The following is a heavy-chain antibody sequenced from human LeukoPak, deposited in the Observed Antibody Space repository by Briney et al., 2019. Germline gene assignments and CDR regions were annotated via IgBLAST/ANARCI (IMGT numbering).Heavy chain of an antibody. CDR1: GFTVSSNY. CDR2: IYHGGST. Sequence: PGGSLRLSCVASGFTVSSNYMTWVRQAPGKGLEWIGEIYHGGSTNYNPSLKSRVTISVDKSKNQFSLKLSSVTAADTAVYYCARDGSGDSSGSSLNYWGQGTLVTVFS. V-gene: IGHV4-4*02. CDR3: ARDGSGDSSGSSLNY. D-gene: IGHD2-15*01. J-gene: IGHJ4*02.